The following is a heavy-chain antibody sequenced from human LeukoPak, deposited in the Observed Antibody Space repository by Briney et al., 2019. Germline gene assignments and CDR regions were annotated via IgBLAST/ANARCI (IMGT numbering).Heavy chain of an antibody. CDR1: GFTVSSNY. CDR3: ARDKGSSWSDAFDI. Sequence: TGGSLRLSCAASGFTVSSNYMAWVRQAPGKGLEWVSVISIPGSITYADSVKGRFTTSRDNSKNTLYLQMNSLRADDTAVYYCARDKGSSWSDAFDIWGQGTMATVS. CDR2: ISIPGSI. D-gene: IGHD6-13*01. V-gene: IGHV3-53*01. J-gene: IGHJ3*02.